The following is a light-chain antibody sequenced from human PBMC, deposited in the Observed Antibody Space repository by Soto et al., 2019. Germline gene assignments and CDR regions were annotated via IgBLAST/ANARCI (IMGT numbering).Light chain of an antibody. CDR1: QSLLHSDGYNY. J-gene: IGKJ3*01. CDR2: LGS. V-gene: IGKV2-28*01. CDR3: VQNLQTLFT. Sequence: DIVMTQSPLFLSVTPGEPASISCRSSQSLLHSDGYNYLDWYLQKPGQSPQLLIYLGSIRPSGVHDRFSGSGSGTDFTLKISRVEAEDVGVYYCVQNLQTLFTFGPGTTVDIK.